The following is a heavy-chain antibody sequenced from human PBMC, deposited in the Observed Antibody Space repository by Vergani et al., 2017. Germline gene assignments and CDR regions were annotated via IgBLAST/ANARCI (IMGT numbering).Heavy chain of an antibody. V-gene: IGHV3-7*03. D-gene: IGHD1-26*01. Sequence: EVQLVESGGGLVQPGGSLRLSCAASGFTVSSNYMSWVRQAPGKGLEWVANIKQYGSEKYYVDSVKGRFTISRDNAKNALYLQMHRLRAEDTAVYYCARDTRSYYAGLWGQGTLVTVSS. CDR3: ARDTRSYYAGL. CDR1: GFTVSSNY. J-gene: IGHJ4*02. CDR2: IKQYGSEK.